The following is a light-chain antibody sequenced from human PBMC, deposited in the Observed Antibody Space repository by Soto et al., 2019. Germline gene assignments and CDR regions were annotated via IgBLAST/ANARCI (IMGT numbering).Light chain of an antibody. J-gene: IGKJ4*01. CDR2: GAS. CDR3: QQYNDWPT. Sequence: EIVMTQSPATLSVSPGEIVTLSCWASQSIDSDVAWYQQKPGQTPRLLMHGASTRATGIPARFSGWGSGTEFTLRISSLQSEDFAVYYCQQYNDWPTFCGGTKVEIK. CDR1: QSIDSD. V-gene: IGKV3-15*01.